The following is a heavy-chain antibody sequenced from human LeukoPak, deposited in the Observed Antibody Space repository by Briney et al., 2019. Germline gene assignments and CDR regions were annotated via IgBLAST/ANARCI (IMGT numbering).Heavy chain of an antibody. V-gene: IGHV4-39*07. D-gene: IGHD4-17*01. CDR1: GGSISSTNYY. J-gene: IGHJ4*02. Sequence: SETLSLTCTVSGGSISSTNYYWGWIRQPPGKGLQWIGSIYYSGSTNYNPSLKSRVTISVDTSKNQFSLKLSSVTAADTAVYYCARSITSTGTGDYWGQGTLVTVSS. CDR2: IYYSGST. CDR3: ARSITSTGTGDY.